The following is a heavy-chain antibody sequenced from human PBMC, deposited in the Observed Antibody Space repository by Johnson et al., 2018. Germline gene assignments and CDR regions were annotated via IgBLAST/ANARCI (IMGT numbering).Heavy chain of an antibody. J-gene: IGHJ6*02. V-gene: IGHV3-33*01. D-gene: IGHD2/OR15-2a*01. CDR2: IWYDGSNK. Sequence: QVQLVQSGGGVVQPGRSLRLSCAASGFRFSSYGMHWVRQAPGKGLEWVAVIWYDGSNKYYADSVKGRVPFSRDNSKNTLYLQMNSLRAEDTAVYYCAREGDGGFLVVPMDVWGQGTTVTVSS. CDR3: AREGDGGFLVVPMDV. CDR1: GFRFSSYG.